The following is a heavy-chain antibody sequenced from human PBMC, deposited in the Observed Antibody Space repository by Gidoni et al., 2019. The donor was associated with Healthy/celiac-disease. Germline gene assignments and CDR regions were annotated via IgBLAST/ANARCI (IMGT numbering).Heavy chain of an antibody. CDR1: GFTFSSYA. V-gene: IGHV3-30-3*01. D-gene: IGHD3-10*01. CDR3: ARVLWFGELLDPPKY. CDR2: IAYDGSNK. J-gene: IGHJ4*02. Sequence: QVQLVESGGGVVQPGRSLRLSCAASGFTFSSYAMHWVRQAPGKGLEWVAVIAYDGSNKYYADSVKGRFTISRDNSKNTLYLQMNSLRAEDTAVYYCARVLWFGELLDPPKYWGQGTLVTVSS.